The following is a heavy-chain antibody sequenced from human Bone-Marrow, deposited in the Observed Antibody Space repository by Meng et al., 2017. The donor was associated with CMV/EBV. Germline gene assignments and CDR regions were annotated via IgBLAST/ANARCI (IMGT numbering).Heavy chain of an antibody. D-gene: IGHD2-15*01. Sequence: GESLKISCAASGFTFSRYNMNWVRQAPGKGLEWVSSISNSSTYIYHADSVKDRFTISRDNAKNTLYLQMNSLRAEDTAVYYCAREPPLADTPQYYSNYWGQGTLVTVSS. CDR3: AREPPLADTPQYYSNY. V-gene: IGHV3-21*01. CDR2: ISNSSTYI. J-gene: IGHJ4*02. CDR1: GFTFSRYN.